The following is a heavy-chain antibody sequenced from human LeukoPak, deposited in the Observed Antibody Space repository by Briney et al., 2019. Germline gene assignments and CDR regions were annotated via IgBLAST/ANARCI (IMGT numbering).Heavy chain of an antibody. CDR1: GYTFTTYW. D-gene: IGHD1-14*01. CDR3: VRRNRYDFEY. J-gene: IGHJ4*02. V-gene: IGHV5-51*01. CDR2: IYPDDSDI. Sequence: GESLKISCKGSGYTFTTYWIGWVRQMPGKGLEWMALIYPDDSDIRYSPSFQGQVTIAPDKSMNTAYLQWSSLQASDTAMYYCVRRNRYDFEYWGQGSLVTVSS.